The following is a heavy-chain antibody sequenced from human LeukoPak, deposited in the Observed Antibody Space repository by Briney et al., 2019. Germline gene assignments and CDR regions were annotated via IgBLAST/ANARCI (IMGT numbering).Heavy chain of an antibody. V-gene: IGHV3-33*08. Sequence: GGSLRLSCAASGFTFSNFGLNWVRQAPGKGLEWVAFISDNGLRTYYLESVKGLFTISRDDSKNTLYLQMDGLRVEDTAVYYCARDRIGKYSIDYWGQGTLVTVSS. D-gene: IGHD2-15*01. CDR2: ISDNGLRT. J-gene: IGHJ4*02. CDR1: GFTFSNFG. CDR3: ARDRIGKYSIDY.